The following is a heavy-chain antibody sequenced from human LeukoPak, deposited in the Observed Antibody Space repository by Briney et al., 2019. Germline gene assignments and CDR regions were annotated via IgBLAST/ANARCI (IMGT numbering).Heavy chain of an antibody. CDR3: SRSRGVFGVVIYYYYGMDV. D-gene: IGHD3-3*01. J-gene: IGHJ6*02. Sequence: SVKVSCKASGGTFSSYAISWVRQAPGQGPEWMGGIIPIFGTANYAQKFQGRVTITADESTSTAYMELSSLRSEDTAVYYWSRSRGVFGVVIYYYYGMDVWGQGTTVTVSS. V-gene: IGHV1-69*13. CDR2: IIPIFGTA. CDR1: GGTFSSYA.